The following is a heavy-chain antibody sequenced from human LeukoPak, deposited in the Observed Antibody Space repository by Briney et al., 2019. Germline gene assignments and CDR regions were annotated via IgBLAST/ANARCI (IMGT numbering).Heavy chain of an antibody. CDR1: SGSISSGIW. V-gene: IGHV4-4*02. CDR2: IYHSGST. Sequence: SGTLSLTCGVSSGSISSGIWWSWVRQPPGKGLEWIGEIYHSGSTNYNPSLKSRVTISGDTSKNQFSLRLSSVTAADTAVYYCARASYSYDISGWVPFDYWGQGTLVTVSS. CDR3: ARASYSYDISGWVPFDY. J-gene: IGHJ4*02. D-gene: IGHD3-22*01.